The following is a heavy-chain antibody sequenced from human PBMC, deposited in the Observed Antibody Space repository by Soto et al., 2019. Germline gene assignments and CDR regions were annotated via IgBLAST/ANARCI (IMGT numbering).Heavy chain of an antibody. CDR2: IYPSDSDT. V-gene: IGHV5-51*01. CDR3: ARGGVSTRTFDY. CDR1: GYNFAGYW. Sequence: PGESLKISCKGSGYNFAGYWIAWVRQMPGKGLGLMGIIYPSDSDTRYRPSFQGQVTISADKSISSAYLQWSSLRASDTAMYHCARGGVSTRTFDYWGQGTPVTVSS. D-gene: IGHD3-3*01. J-gene: IGHJ4*02.